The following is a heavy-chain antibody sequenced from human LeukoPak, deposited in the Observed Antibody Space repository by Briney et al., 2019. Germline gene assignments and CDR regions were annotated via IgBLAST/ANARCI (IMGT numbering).Heavy chain of an antibody. CDR2: IHYSGST. V-gene: IGHV4-59*08. CDR3: ARQGDKRYEPLDY. Sequence: SSETLSLTCTVSGGSISSYYWSWIRQPPGKGLEWIGYIHYSGSTNYKSSLKSRVTISVDTSKNQFSLKLSSVTAADTAVYYCARQGDKRYEPLDYWGQGTLVTVSS. CDR1: GGSISSYY. D-gene: IGHD3-3*01. J-gene: IGHJ4*02.